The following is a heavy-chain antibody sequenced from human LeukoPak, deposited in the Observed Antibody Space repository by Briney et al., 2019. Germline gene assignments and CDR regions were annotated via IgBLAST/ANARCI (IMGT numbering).Heavy chain of an antibody. J-gene: IGHJ3*02. D-gene: IGHD3-22*01. CDR2: ISSSSSYI. CDR1: GFTFSSYS. Sequence: GGSLRLSCAASGFTFSSYSMNWVRQAPGQGLAWVSSISSSSSYIYYADSVKGRFTISRDNAKNSLYLQMNSLRAEDTAVYYCARGLIHYYDSSGYYPRAFDIWGQGTMVTVSS. CDR3: ARGLIHYYDSSGYYPRAFDI. V-gene: IGHV3-21*01.